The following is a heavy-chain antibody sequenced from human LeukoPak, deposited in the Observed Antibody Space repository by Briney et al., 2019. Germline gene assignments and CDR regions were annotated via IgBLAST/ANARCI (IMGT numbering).Heavy chain of an antibody. CDR2: IRYNGTNK. CDR1: GFSFRNYG. CDR3: ARLELLLTIDY. V-gene: IGHV3-30*02. D-gene: IGHD1-7*01. Sequence: GGSLRLSCAASGFSFRNYGMHWVRQAPGKGLEWVAFIRYNGTNKYYADSVQGRFTISRDNSKNMLYLQMNSLRVEDTAVYYCARLELLLTIDYWGQGTLVTVSS. J-gene: IGHJ4*02.